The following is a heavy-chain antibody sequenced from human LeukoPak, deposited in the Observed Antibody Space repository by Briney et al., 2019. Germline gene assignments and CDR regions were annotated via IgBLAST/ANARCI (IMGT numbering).Heavy chain of an antibody. CDR2: IDWHDDK. V-gene: IGHV2-70*11. J-gene: IGHJ4*02. CDR1: GFSLNTATMC. CDR3: ARMTTLHTTGYYIDY. Sequence: SGPALVKPTQTLTLTCTFSGFSLNTATMCVAWIRQPPGTALEFLARIDWHDDKYYNTALRTRLISSKDTSKNVVVLTMTNVDPVDTATYFCARMTTLHTTGYYIDYWGQGTLATVSS. D-gene: IGHD3-9*01.